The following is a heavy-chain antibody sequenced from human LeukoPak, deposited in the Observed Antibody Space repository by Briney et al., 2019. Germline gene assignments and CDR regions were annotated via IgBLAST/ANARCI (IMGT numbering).Heavy chain of an antibody. V-gene: IGHV1-69*05. J-gene: IGHJ4*02. CDR1: GGTFSRYT. Sequence: GASVKVSCKASGGTFSRYTIIWVRQAPGQGLEWMGGIIPFFKTTKYAQKFQGRVTITTDESTSTAYMELSSLRSEDTAVYYCTLRFFDWFLSDYWGQGTLVTVSS. CDR3: TLRFFDWFLSDY. CDR2: IIPFFKTT. D-gene: IGHD3-9*01.